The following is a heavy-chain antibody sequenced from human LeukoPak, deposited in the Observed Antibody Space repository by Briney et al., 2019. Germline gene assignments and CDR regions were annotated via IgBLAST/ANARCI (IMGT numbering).Heavy chain of an antibody. D-gene: IGHD3-22*01. J-gene: IGHJ4*02. CDR3: AKDPFCDSSGLRDY. CDR2: ISWNSGSI. V-gene: IGHV3-9*01. CDR1: GFTFDDYA. Sequence: PGRSLRLSCAASGFTFDDYAMHWVRQAPGKGLESVSGISWNSGSIGYADSVKGRFTISRDNAMNSLYLQMNSLSAEDTALYYCAKDPFCDSSGLRDYWGQETGVTVSS.